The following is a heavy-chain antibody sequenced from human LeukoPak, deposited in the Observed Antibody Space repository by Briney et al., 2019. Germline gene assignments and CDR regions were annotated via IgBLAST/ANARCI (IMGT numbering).Heavy chain of an antibody. V-gene: IGHV3-23*01. Sequence: GGSLRLSCAASGFIFSSYAMGWVRRAPGKGLEWVSAISGSGDSTYYSDSVKGRFTISRDNSENTLYLQLNSLRAEDTAVYYCAKGGWGTVLDYWGQGTLVTVSP. CDR2: ISGSGDST. CDR3: AKGGWGTVLDY. CDR1: GFIFSSYA. J-gene: IGHJ4*02. D-gene: IGHD3-16*01.